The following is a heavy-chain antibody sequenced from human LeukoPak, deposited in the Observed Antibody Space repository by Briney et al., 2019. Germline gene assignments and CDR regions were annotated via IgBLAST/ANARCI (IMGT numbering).Heavy chain of an antibody. V-gene: IGHV3-23*01. CDR1: GFSLRAYD. J-gene: IGHJ3*02. D-gene: IGHD3-10*01. CDR3: AMRDRGYGLDI. CDR2: INGGGDIM. Sequence: GGSLRLSCAASGFSLRAYDLIWVRQAPGKGMDWVSIINGGGDIMMYEDSVKGRFTISRDNSKNTFYLQMNSLRVEDTAVYYCAMRDRGYGLDIWGQGTMVTVSS.